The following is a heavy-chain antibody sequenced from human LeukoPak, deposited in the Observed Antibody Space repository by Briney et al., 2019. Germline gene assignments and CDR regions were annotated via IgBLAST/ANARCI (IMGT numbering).Heavy chain of an antibody. CDR1: GFTFSSYA. CDR3: AKVGCSSTSCYSWLAAGNYYYYYMDV. J-gene: IGHJ6*03. CDR2: ISGSGGST. V-gene: IGHV3-23*01. D-gene: IGHD2-2*01. Sequence: PGGSLRLSCAASGFTFSSYAMSWVRQAPGKGLEWVSAISGSGGSTYYADSVKGRFTISRDNSKNTLYLQMNSLRAEDTAVYYCAKVGCSSTSCYSWLAAGNYYYYYMDVWGKGTTVTVSS.